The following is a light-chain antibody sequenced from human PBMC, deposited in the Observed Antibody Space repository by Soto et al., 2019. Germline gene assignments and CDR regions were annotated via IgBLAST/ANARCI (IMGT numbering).Light chain of an antibody. Sequence: AIRMTQSPSSFSASTGDRFTITCRASQGISSYLAWYQQKPGKAPKLLIYAASTLQSGVPSRFSGSGSGTDFTLTISRLQSEDFATYYCQQYYSYPWTLGQGTKVDIK. CDR2: AAS. CDR1: QGISSY. V-gene: IGKV1-8*01. CDR3: QQYYSYPWT. J-gene: IGKJ1*01.